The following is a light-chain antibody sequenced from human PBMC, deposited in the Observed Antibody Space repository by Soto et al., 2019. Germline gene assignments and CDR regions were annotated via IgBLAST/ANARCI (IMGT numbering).Light chain of an antibody. CDR1: QSVNSN. J-gene: IGKJ1*01. Sequence: EIVMTQSPATLSLSPGERATLSCRASQSVNSNLAWYQQKAGQAPRLLIYGTSTRATGIPARFSGSGSGTDFTLTISSLQPEDVATYYCQKYDSAPQTFGQGTKVDIK. CDR2: GTS. V-gene: IGKV3-15*01. CDR3: QKYDSAPQT.